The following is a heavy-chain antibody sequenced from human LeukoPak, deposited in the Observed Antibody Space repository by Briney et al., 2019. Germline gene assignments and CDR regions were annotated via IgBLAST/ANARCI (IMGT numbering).Heavy chain of an antibody. CDR1: VYTFTAYS. J-gene: IGHJ3*02. D-gene: IGHD5-18*01. Sequence: ASVNVSFTASVYTFTAYSIYWVRQAPGQGLEWMGWMNPASGGTSYAQKFQGRVTMTSDTSNSTAYMELSRLGSDDTDVYFCARAAGGYSSGCGAFDIWGQGTMVTVSS. V-gene: IGHV1-2*02. CDR3: ARAAGGYSSGCGAFDI. CDR2: MNPASGGT.